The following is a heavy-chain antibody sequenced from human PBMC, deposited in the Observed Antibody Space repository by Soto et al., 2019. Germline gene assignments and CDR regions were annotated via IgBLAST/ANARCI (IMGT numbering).Heavy chain of an antibody. D-gene: IGHD6-19*01. CDR2: ISWDGGST. J-gene: IGHJ6*02. V-gene: IGHV3-43D*03. CDR1: GFTFDDYA. Sequence: GGSLRLSCAASGFTFDDYAMHWVRQAPGKGLEWVSLISWDGGSTYYADSVKGRFTISRDNSKNSLYLQMNSLRAEDTALYYCAKNQEYSSGYYYYGMDVWGQGTTVTVSS. CDR3: AKNQEYSSGYYYYGMDV.